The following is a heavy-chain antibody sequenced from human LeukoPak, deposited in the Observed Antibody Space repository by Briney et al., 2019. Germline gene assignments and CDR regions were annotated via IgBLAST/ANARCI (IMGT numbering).Heavy chain of an antibody. CDR1: GFTFSSYS. J-gene: IGHJ4*02. CDR2: IYSGGST. D-gene: IGHD2-21*01. Sequence: GGSLRLSCAASGFTFSSYSMNWVRQAPGKGLEWVSVIYSGGSTYYADSVKGRFTISRDNSKNTLYLQMNSLRAEDTAVYYCARDKSPNIVGDYWGQGTLVTVSS. CDR3: ARDKSPNIVGDY. V-gene: IGHV3-66*01.